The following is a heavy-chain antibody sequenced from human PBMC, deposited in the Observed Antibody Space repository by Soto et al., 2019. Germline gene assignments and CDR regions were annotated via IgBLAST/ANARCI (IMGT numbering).Heavy chain of an antibody. CDR3: AKETWSGYSTELDY. CDR2: ISYDGSNK. CDR1: GFTFSSYG. Sequence: GGSLRLSCAASGFTFSSYGMHWVRQAPGKGLEWVAVISYDGSNKYYADSVKGRFTISRDNSKNTLYLQMNSLRAEDTAVYYCAKETWSGYSTELDYWGQGTLVTVSS. V-gene: IGHV3-30*18. J-gene: IGHJ4*02. D-gene: IGHD3-3*01.